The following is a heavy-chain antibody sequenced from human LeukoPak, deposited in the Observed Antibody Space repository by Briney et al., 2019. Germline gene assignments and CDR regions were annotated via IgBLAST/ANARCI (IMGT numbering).Heavy chain of an antibody. J-gene: IGHJ4*02. CDR3: ARGGVVISYYVDY. CDR1: GYSFTSYW. Sequence: GEPLKISGKGSGYSFTSYWIGWLRQLPGKGLEWMGIIYPGDSDSSYSPSFQGQVTISADKSISTAYLQWSSLNASDTAMYYCARGGVVISYYVDYWGQGTLVTVSS. V-gene: IGHV5-51*03. D-gene: IGHD3-3*01. CDR2: IYPGDSDS.